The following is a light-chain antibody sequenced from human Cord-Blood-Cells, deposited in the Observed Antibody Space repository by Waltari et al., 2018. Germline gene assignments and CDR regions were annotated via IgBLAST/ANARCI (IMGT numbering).Light chain of an antibody. CDR1: SSYVGAYNL. Sequence: QSALTQTASVSGSPGQSITISCTGTSSYVGAYNLISWYQQHPDKAPKLMIYEGSKRPSGVSNRFSGSKSGNTASLTFCGLQSEDEADYYCCSYAGSSTWVFGGGTKLTVL. CDR3: CSYAGSSTWV. V-gene: IGLV2-23*01. CDR2: EGS. J-gene: IGLJ3*02.